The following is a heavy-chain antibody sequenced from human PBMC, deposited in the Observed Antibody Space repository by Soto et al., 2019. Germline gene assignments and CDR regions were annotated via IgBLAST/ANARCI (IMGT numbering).Heavy chain of an antibody. Sequence: QVQLVQSGAEVKKPGASVKVSCKASGYTFSSFYMHWVRQAPGRGLEWMGIINPSGGDTGYGKTFQGSVPITRDPSTRAVYVVVSSLGPDATAVYYCARGLNDYSASSGRRSAQSGYSYGMDVWCQGNTVTVS. CDR2: INPSGGDT. CDR3: ARGLNDYSASSGRRSAQSGYSYGMDV. J-gene: IGHJ6*02. V-gene: IGHV1-46*01. D-gene: IGHD3-16*01. CDR1: GYTFSSFY.